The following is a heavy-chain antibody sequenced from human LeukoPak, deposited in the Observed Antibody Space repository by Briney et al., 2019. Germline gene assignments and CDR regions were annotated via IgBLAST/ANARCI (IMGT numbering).Heavy chain of an antibody. D-gene: IGHD2-15*01. CDR1: GGSISSYY. CDR3: ARGRISHYFDY. CDR2: IYYSGST. V-gene: IGHV4-59*01. J-gene: IGHJ4*02. Sequence: SETLSLTCTVSGGSISSYYWSWIRQPPGKGLEWIGYIYYSGSTNYNPSLKSRVTISVDTSKNQFSLKPSSVTAADTAVYYCARGRISHYFDYWGQGTLVTVSS.